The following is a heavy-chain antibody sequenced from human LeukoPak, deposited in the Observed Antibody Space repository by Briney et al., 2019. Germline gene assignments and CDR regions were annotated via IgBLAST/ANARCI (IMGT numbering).Heavy chain of an antibody. D-gene: IGHD3-22*01. CDR1: GFTFSSYD. J-gene: IGHJ4*02. V-gene: IGHV3-30-3*01. CDR2: ISYDGSNK. Sequence: GGSLRLSCAASGFTFSSYDMHWVRQAPGKGLEWVAVISYDGSNKYYADSVKGRFTISRDNSKNTLYLQMNSLRAEDTAVYYCARTTYYYDSSGYAYWGQGTLVTVSS. CDR3: ARTTYYYDSSGYAY.